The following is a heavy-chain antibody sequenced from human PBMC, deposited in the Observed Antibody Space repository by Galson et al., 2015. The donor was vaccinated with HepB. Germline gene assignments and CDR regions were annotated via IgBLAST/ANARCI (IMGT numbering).Heavy chain of an antibody. V-gene: IGHV3-23*01. D-gene: IGHD4-23*01. CDR1: GFTFSRYA. CDR2: ITGSGGST. CDR3: ATAFRAATVVTPLDY. Sequence: SLRLSCAASGFTFSRYAMSWVRQAPGKGLEWVSFITGSGGSTYYADSVKGRFTISRDNSKNTLYLQMSSLRAEDTAVYYCATAFRAATVVTPLDYWGQGTLVTVSS. J-gene: IGHJ4*02.